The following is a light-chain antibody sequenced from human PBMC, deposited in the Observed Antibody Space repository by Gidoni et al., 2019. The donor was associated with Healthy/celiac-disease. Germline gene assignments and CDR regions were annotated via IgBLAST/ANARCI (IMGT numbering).Light chain of an antibody. CDR3: QQYYSTPT. V-gene: IGKV4-1*01. J-gene: IGKJ1*01. Sequence: DIVMTQSPDSLAVSLGERATINCKSSQSVLYSSKNKNYLAWYQQKPGQPPKLLIYWESTRESGVPDRFSGSGSGTDFTLTISSLQAEDVAVYYCQQYYSTPTFGQGTKVEIK. CDR1: QSVLYSSKNKNY. CDR2: WES.